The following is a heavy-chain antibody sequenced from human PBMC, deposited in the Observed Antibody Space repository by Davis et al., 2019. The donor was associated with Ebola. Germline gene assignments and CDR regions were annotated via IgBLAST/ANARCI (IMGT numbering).Heavy chain of an antibody. CDR1: GFTFDDYA. Sequence: SLKISCAASGFTFDDYAMHWVRQAPGKGLEWVSGISWNSGNIGYTDSVKGRFTISRDNTKNTLYLQMNNLRAEDTAVYYCTRAKWPEAFDIWGQGTMVPVSS. V-gene: IGHV3-9*01. D-gene: IGHD5-12*01. J-gene: IGHJ3*02. CDR2: ISWNSGNI. CDR3: TRAKWPEAFDI.